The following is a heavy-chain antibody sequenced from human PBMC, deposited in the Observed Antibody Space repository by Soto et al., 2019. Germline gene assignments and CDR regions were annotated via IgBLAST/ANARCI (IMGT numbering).Heavy chain of an antibody. J-gene: IGHJ6*02. CDR3: ARGGGGVLLWFGERYGMDV. CDR1: GGSFRGHY. V-gene: IGHV4-34*01. CDR2: INHSGST. D-gene: IGHD3-10*01. Sequence: PSETLSLTCAVHGGSFRGHYWSWIRQPPGKGLEWIGEINHSGSTTYNPSLKSRVTISVDTSKNQFSLKLSSVTAADTAVYFCARGGGGVLLWFGERYGMDVWGQGTTVTVSS.